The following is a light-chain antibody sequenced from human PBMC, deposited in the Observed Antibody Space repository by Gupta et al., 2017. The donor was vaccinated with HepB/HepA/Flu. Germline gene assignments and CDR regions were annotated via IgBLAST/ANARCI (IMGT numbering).Light chain of an antibody. Sequence: EIVLTQSPGPLSLSPGERATLSCRASPSVSSSYLAWYQQKPGQAPRLLIYGASSSATGIPDRFSGSGSGTDVTLTISRLEPEDFAVYYCQQYGSSPPITFGQGTRLEIK. CDR1: PSVSSSY. CDR3: QQYGSSPPIT. CDR2: GAS. V-gene: IGKV3-20*01. J-gene: IGKJ5*01.